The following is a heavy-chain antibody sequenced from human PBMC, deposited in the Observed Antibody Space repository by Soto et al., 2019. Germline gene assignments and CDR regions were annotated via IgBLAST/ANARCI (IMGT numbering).Heavy chain of an antibody. Sequence: GGSLRLSCAASGFTFSSYAMSWVRQAPGKGLEWVSAISGSGGSTYYADSVKGRFTISRDNSKNTLYLQMNSLRAEDTAVYYCANGLGLTVDYFYGMDVWGQGTTVTVSS. V-gene: IGHV3-23*01. J-gene: IGHJ6*02. CDR2: ISGSGGST. CDR1: GFTFSSYA. CDR3: ANGLGLTVDYFYGMDV. D-gene: IGHD4-4*01.